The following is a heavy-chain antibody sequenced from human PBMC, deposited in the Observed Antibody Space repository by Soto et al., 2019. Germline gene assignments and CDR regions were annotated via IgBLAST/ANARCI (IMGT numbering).Heavy chain of an antibody. D-gene: IGHD3-9*01. CDR1: GFTFNG. CDR2: ISRSVDLV. V-gene: IGHV3-23*01. J-gene: IGHJ4*02. Sequence: EVQVLESGGGLSQPGGSLRLSCAASGFTFNGMSWVRQAPGRGLEWISAISRSVDLVIYADSVKGRFTISRDNSKNTLYLQRNSLRAEDTAIYYCASHSDIPTGSLAYFEFWGQGSLGAVYS. CDR3: ASHSDIPTGSLAYFEF.